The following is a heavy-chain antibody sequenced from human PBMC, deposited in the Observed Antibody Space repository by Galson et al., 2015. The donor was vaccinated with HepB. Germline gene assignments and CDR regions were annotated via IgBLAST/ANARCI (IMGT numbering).Heavy chain of an antibody. Sequence: SLRLSCAASGFTFSSYSMNWVRQAPGKGLEWVSSISSSSSYIYYADSVKGRFTISRDNAKNSLYLQMNSLRAEDTAVYYCARSDAHMGLVDFCDYWGQGTLVTVSS. CDR1: GFTFSSYS. D-gene: IGHD3/OR15-3a*01. CDR2: ISSSSSYI. CDR3: ARSDAHMGLVDFCDY. J-gene: IGHJ4*02. V-gene: IGHV3-21*01.